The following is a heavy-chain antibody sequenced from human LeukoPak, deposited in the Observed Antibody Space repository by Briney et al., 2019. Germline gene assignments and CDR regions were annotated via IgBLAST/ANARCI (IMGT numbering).Heavy chain of an antibody. D-gene: IGHD2-8*02. CDR3: ARDTDWFDP. J-gene: IGHJ5*02. CDR2: IYTSGST. V-gene: IGHV4-61*02. CDR1: GGSICSGSYY. Sequence: SETLSLTCTVSGGSICSGSYYWSWIRQPAGKGLEWIGRIYTSGSTNYNPSLKSRVTISVDTSKNQFSLKLSSVTAADTAVYYCARDTDWFDPWGQGTLVTVSS.